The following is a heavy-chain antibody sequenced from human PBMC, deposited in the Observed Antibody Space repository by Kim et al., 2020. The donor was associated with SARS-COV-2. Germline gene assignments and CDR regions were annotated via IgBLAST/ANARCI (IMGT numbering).Heavy chain of an antibody. V-gene: IGHV5-51*01. CDR3: ARRGMTAMDNVPGIYGMDV. CDR1: GYSFTSYW. CDR2: IYPGDSDT. Sequence: GESLKISCKGSGYSFTSYWIGWVRQMPGKGLEWMGIIYPGDSDTRYSPSFQGQVTISADKSISTAYLQWSSLKASDTAMYYCARRGMTAMDNVPGIYGMDVWGQGTTVTVSS. D-gene: IGHD5-18*01. J-gene: IGHJ6*02.